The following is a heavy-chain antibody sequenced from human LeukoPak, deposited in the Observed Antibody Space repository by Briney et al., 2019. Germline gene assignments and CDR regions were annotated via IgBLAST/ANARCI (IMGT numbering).Heavy chain of an antibody. Sequence: SETLSLTCTVSGGSISSYYWSWIRQPPGKGLEWIGYIYYSGSTNYNPFLKSRVTISVDTSKNQFSLKLSSVTAADTAVYYCARESLVGITTVTTPDYYMDVWGKGTTVTVSS. CDR2: IYYSGST. D-gene: IGHD3-3*01. CDR3: ARESLVGITTVTTPDYYMDV. J-gene: IGHJ6*03. V-gene: IGHV4-59*01. CDR1: GGSISSYY.